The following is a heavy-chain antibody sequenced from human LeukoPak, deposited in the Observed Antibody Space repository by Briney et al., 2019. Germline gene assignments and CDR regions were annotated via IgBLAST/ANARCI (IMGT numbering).Heavy chain of an antibody. CDR1: GFTFSSYE. J-gene: IGHJ4*02. CDR2: ISSSGSTI. Sequence: PGGSLRLSCAASGFTFSSYEMNWVRQAPGKGLEWVSYISSSGSTIYYADSVKGRFTISRDNAKNSLYLQMNSLRAEDTAVYYCARGYPPSLAVAGSSNFDYWGQGTLVTVSS. CDR3: ARGYPPSLAVAGSSNFDY. D-gene: IGHD6-19*01. V-gene: IGHV3-48*03.